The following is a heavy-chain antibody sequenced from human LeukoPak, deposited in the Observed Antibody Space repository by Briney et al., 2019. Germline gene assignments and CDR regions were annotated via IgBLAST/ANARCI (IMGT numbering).Heavy chain of an antibody. CDR2: IYYSGRT. Sequence: PSETLSLTCTVSGGSISSSNYFWDWIRQPPGEGLEWIGTIYYSGRTYYNPSLKSRVIISVDTSKNQFSLKLSSVTAADTAVYYCARGVTTNGYYYYMDVWGKGTTVTVSS. CDR3: ARGVTTNGYYYYMDV. V-gene: IGHV4-39*01. CDR1: GGSISSSNYF. D-gene: IGHD4-17*01. J-gene: IGHJ6*03.